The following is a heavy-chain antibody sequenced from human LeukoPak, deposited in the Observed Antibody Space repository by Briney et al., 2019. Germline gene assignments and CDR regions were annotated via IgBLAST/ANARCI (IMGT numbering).Heavy chain of an antibody. Sequence: SETLSLTCTVSGGSISSYYWSWIRQPPGKGLEWIGSIYYSGSTYYNPSLKSRVTISVDTSKNQFSLKLSSVTAADTAVYYCARGAPAPDYVWGSYRYEFDYWGQGTLVTVSS. V-gene: IGHV4-59*05. D-gene: IGHD3-16*02. CDR1: GGSISSYY. CDR2: IYYSGST. J-gene: IGHJ4*02. CDR3: ARGAPAPDYVWGSYRYEFDY.